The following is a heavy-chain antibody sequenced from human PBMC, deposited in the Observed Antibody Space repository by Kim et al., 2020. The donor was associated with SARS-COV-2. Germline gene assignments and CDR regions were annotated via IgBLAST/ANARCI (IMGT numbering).Heavy chain of an antibody. Sequence: RVTISVDTSKNQFSLKLSSVTAADTAVYYCARGGDSSSSPDENGINWFDPWGQGTLVTVSS. J-gene: IGHJ5*02. V-gene: IGHV4-34*01. D-gene: IGHD6-6*01. CDR3: ARGGDSSSSPDENGINWFDP.